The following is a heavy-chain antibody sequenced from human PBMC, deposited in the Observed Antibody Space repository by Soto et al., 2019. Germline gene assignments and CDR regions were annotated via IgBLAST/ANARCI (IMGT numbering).Heavy chain of an antibody. CDR2: IYYSGST. CDR3: ARGLYYERRGFEGGGMDV. D-gene: IGHD3-22*01. J-gene: IGHJ6*02. Sequence: SETLSLTCAFYGGSISSSSYYLGWIRQPPGKGLEWIGNIYYSGSTYYNPSLKSRVTISVDTSKNQFSLKLSSVTAADTAVYYCARGLYYERRGFEGGGMDVWGQGTTVTAP. CDR1: GGSISSSSYY. V-gene: IGHV4-39*01.